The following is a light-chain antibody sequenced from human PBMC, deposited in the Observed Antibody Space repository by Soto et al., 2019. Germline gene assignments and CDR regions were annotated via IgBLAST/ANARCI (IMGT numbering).Light chain of an antibody. V-gene: IGLV9-49*01. Sequence: QLVLTQPPSASASQGASVTLTCTLSSGYSNYKVDWYQQRPGKGPRFVMRVGTGGIVGSKGDGIPDRFSVLGSGLNRYLTIKNIQEEDESDYHCGADHGSGSNFPIGGGTKLTVL. J-gene: IGLJ2*01. CDR2: VGTGGIVG. CDR3: GADHGSGSNFP. CDR1: SGYSNYK.